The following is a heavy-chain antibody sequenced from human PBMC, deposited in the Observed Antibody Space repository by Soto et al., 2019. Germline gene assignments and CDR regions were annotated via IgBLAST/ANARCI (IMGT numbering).Heavy chain of an antibody. CDR2: MNPGSGDT. V-gene: IGHV1-8*01. J-gene: IGHJ5*02. Sequence: RASVKVSCKASGYSFTNNDVTWVRQATGQGLEWMGWMNPGSGDTGYAQKFQGRVTMTRDISIATAYMELSSLRSDDTAIYYCARMATFGSLNCFDPWGQGTLVTVSS. D-gene: IGHD3-16*01. CDR3: ARMATFGSLNCFDP. CDR1: GYSFTNND.